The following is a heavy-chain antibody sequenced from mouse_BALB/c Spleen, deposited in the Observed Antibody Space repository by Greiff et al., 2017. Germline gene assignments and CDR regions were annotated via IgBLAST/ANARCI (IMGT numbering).Heavy chain of an antibody. J-gene: IGHJ3*01. V-gene: IGHV14-1*02. CDR1: GFNIKDYY. CDR2: IDPENGNT. D-gene: IGHD2-4*01. CDR3: ARNYDYDESFAY. Sequence: EVKLMESGAELVRPGALVKLSCKASGFNIKDYYMHWVKQRPEQGLEWIGWIDPENGNTIYDPKFQGKASITADTSSNTAYLQLSSLTSEDTAVYYCARNYDYDESFAYWGQGTLVTVSA.